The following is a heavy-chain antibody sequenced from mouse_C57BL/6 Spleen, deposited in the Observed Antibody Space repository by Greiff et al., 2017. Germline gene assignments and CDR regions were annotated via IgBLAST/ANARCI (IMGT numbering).Heavy chain of an antibody. J-gene: IGHJ4*01. CDR1: GFTFSDYY. V-gene: IGHV5-16*01. Sequence: EVMLVESEGGLVQPGSSMKLSCTASGFTFSDYYMAWVRQVPEKGLEWVANINYDGISTYYLDSLKSRFIISRDNAKNILYLQMSSLKSEDTATYYCARYSNWGYYAMDYWCQGTSVTVSS. CDR3: ARYSNWGYYAMDY. D-gene: IGHD2-5*01. CDR2: INYDGIST.